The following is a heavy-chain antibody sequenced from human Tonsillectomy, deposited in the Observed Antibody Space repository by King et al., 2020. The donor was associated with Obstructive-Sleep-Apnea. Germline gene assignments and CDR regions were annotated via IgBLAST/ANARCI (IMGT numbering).Heavy chain of an antibody. V-gene: IGHV4-38-2*02. CDR3: AAYYGDHGGGFRY. J-gene: IGHJ4*02. CDR2: IPHGGST. D-gene: IGHD2-21*01. Sequence: QLQESVPGLVKPSETLSLTCTVSGKFFSSGYYWGCVRQPPGKGLTWMGNIPHGGSTHYNPPLKSRVTMSVDTPNNQFYLKLTSVTAADTAVYYCAAYYGDHGGGFRYWGQGTLVTVSS. CDR1: GKFFSSGYY.